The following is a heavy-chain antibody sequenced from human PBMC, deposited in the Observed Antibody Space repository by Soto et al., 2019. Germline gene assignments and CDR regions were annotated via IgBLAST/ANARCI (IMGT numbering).Heavy chain of an antibody. Sequence: QVQLVQSGAEVKKPGSSVKVSCKASGGTFSSYTISWVRQAPGQGLEWRGRIIPILGIANYEQKFQGRVTITADKSTSTAYMELSSLSSEDTAVYYCARHVEWGDQRDDAFDIWGQGTMVTVSS. J-gene: IGHJ3*02. D-gene: IGHD1-26*01. V-gene: IGHV1-69*02. CDR3: ARHVEWGDQRDDAFDI. CDR2: IIPILGIA. CDR1: GGTFSSYT.